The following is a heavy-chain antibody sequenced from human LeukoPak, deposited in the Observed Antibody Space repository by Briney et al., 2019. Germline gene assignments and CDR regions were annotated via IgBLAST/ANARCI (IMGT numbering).Heavy chain of an antibody. CDR2: ISYDGSNK. V-gene: IGHV3-30*18. D-gene: IGHD1-26*01. J-gene: IGHJ4*02. Sequence: GGSLRLSCAASGFTFSSYGMPWVRQAPGMGLEWVAVISYDGSNKYYADSVKGRFTISRDNSKNTLYLQMNSLRAEDTAVYYCAKDRRAVGATKGGNYFDYWGQGTLVTVSS. CDR3: AKDRRAVGATKGGNYFDY. CDR1: GFTFSSYG.